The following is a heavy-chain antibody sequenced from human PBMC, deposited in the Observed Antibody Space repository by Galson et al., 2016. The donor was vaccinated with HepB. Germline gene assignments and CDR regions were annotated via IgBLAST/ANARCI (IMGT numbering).Heavy chain of an antibody. CDR1: GGSISSSSYY. CDR3: ARRAATYDSSGYYYGADGDY. V-gene: IGHV4-39*01. Sequence: ETLSLTCTVSGGSISSSSYYWGWIRQPPGKGLEWIGSIYYSGSTYYNPSLKSQVTISVDTSKNQFSLKLSSVTAADTAVYYCARRAATYDSSGYYYGADGDYWGQGTLVTVSS. CDR2: IYYSGST. J-gene: IGHJ4*02. D-gene: IGHD3-22*01.